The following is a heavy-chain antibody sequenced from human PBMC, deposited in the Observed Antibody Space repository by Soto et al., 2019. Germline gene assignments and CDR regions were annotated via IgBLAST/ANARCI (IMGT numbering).Heavy chain of an antibody. CDR2: IYYSGST. CDR1: GGSISSGGYY. D-gene: IGHD3-22*01. V-gene: IGHV4-31*03. CDR3: ARAPFNYYDSSGSPLYYFDY. J-gene: IGHJ4*02. Sequence: SETLSLTCTVSGGSISSGGYYWSWIRQHPGKGLEWIGYIYYSGSTYYNPSLKSRVTISVDTSKNQLSLKLSSVTAADTAVYYCARAPFNYYDSSGSPLYYFDYWGQGTLVTVSS.